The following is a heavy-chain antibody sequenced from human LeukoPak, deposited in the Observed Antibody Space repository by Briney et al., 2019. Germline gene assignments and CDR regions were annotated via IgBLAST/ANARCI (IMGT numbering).Heavy chain of an antibody. J-gene: IGHJ4*02. CDR3: ARDRRHSHSGFDY. CDR2: ISSSSSTI. Sequence: GGSLRLSCAASGFTFSSYSMNWVRQAPGKGLEWVSYISSSSSTIYYADSVKGRFTISRDNAQNSLYLQMNSLRAEDTAVYYCARDRRHSHSGFDYWGQGTLVTVSS. D-gene: IGHD5-18*01. CDR1: GFTFSSYS. V-gene: IGHV3-48*04.